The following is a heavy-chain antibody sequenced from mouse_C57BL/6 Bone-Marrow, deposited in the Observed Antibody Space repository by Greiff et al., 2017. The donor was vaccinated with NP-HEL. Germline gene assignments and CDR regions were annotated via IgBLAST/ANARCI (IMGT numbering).Heavy chain of an antibody. D-gene: IGHD1-1*01. CDR1: GYTFTSYW. V-gene: IGHV1-50*01. CDR3: ARWTVVATDY. CDR2: IDPSDSYT. J-gene: IGHJ2*01. Sequence: QVQLQQPGAELVKPGALVKLSCKASGYTFTSYWMQWVKQRPGQGLEWIGEIDPSDSYTNYNQKFKGKATLTVDTSSSTAYMQLSSLTSEDSAVYYCARWTVVATDYWGQGTPLTVSS.